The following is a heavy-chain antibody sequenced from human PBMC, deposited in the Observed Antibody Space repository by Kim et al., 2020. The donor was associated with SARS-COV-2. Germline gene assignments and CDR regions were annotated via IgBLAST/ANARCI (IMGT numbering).Heavy chain of an antibody. CDR1: GFTFSSYA. D-gene: IGHD6-13*01. J-gene: IGHJ4*02. Sequence: GGSLRLSCAASGFTFSSYAMSWVRQAPGKGLEWVSAISGSGGSTYYADSVKGRFTISRDNSKNTLYLQMNSLRAEDTAVYYCAKLGEGRIAAAGIHYWGQGTLVTVSS. CDR3: AKLGEGRIAAAGIHY. V-gene: IGHV3-23*01. CDR2: ISGSGGST.